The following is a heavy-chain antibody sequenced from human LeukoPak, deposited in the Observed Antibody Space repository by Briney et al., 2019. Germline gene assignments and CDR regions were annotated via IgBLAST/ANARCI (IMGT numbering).Heavy chain of an antibody. V-gene: IGHV1-18*01. D-gene: IGHD2-15*01. CDR2: ISAYNGNT. CDR3: ARDPCEEYWSGGSGWFDP. J-gene: IGHJ5*02. CDR1: GYTFTSYG. Sequence: ASVKVSCKASGYTFTSYGISWVRQAPGQGLEWMGWISAYNGNTNYAQKLQGRVTMTTDTSTSTAYMELRSLRSDDTAVYYCARDPCEEYWSGGSGWFDPWGQGTLVTVSS.